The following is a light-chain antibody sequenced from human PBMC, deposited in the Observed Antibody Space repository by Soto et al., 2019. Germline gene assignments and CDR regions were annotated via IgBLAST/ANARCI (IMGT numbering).Light chain of an antibody. CDR1: SSNIGAGYD. CDR3: QSDDSSVV. CDR2: VNS. Sequence: QSVLTQPPSVSGAPGQRVTISCTGSSSNIGAGYDVHWYQQLPGTAPKLLIYVNSNRPSGVPDRFSGSKSGTSASLAITGLQAEDEADYYCQSDDSSVVFGGGTKLTVL. V-gene: IGLV1-40*01. J-gene: IGLJ2*01.